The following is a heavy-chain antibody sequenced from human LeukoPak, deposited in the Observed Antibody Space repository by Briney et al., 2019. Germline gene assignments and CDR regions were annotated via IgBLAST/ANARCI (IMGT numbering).Heavy chain of an antibody. CDR1: GFDFGSDA. J-gene: IGHJ5*02. Sequence: PGGSLRLSCAASGFDFGSDAMNWVRQAPGKWLEWLAAISGRNNRTFYADSVEGRFTISRDNSKNTLYLQMDSLRGDDTAVYFCAGEIGVPGWFDPWGQGTLVIVSS. CDR2: ISGRNNRT. CDR3: AGEIGVPGWFDP. V-gene: IGHV3-23*01. D-gene: IGHD3-10*01.